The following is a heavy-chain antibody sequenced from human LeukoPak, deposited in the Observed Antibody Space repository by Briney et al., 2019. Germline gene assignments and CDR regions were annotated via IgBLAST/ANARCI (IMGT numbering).Heavy chain of an antibody. Sequence: ASVKVSCKVSGYTLTELSMHWVRQAPGKGLEWMGGFDPEDGDTIYAQKFQGRVTMTEDTSTDTAYMELSSLRSEDTAVYYCATGTDDFWSGYQTPYYYGMDVWGQGTTVTVSS. CDR2: FDPEDGDT. V-gene: IGHV1-24*01. CDR3: ATGTDDFWSGYQTPYYYGMDV. CDR1: GYTLTELS. D-gene: IGHD3-3*01. J-gene: IGHJ6*02.